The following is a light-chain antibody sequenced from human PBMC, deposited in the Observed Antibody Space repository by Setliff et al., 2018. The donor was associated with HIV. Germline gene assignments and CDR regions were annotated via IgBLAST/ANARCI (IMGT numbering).Light chain of an antibody. CDR1: SSNIGAGYD. CDR2: DNN. CDR3: QSYDSSLSGVV. Sequence: QSVLTQPPSVSGAPGQRVTFSCTGSSSNIGAGYDVHWYQHLPGTAPKLLIYDNNNRPSGVPDRFSGSKSGTSASLAITGLQAEDEANYYCQSYDSSLSGVVFGGGTK. J-gene: IGLJ2*01. V-gene: IGLV1-40*01.